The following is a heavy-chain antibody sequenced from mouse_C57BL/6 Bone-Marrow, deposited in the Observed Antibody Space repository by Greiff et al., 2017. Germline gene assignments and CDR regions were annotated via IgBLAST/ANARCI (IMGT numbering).Heavy chain of an antibody. D-gene: IGHD1-1*01. Sequence: DVHLVESGGGLVQPGESLKLSCESNEYEFPSHDMSWVSKTPEKRLELVAALNSDGGSTYYTDTMERRFTLPRDNTKKTLYLQMSSLRSEDTALYYCARHGVYYYGHWYFDVWGTGTTVTGSS. J-gene: IGHJ1*03. CDR2: LNSDGGST. CDR1: EYEFPSHD. V-gene: IGHV5-2*01. CDR3: ARHGVYYYGHWYFDV.